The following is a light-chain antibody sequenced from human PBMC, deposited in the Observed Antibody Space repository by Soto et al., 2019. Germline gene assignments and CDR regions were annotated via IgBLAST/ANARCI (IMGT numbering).Light chain of an antibody. CDR2: EGS. CDR1: SCDVGSYNL. V-gene: IGLV2-23*01. CDR3: CSYAGSSTFV. J-gene: IGLJ1*01. Sequence: QSVLTQPASVSGSPGQSITISCTGTSCDVGSYNLVSWYQQHPGKAPKLMIYEGSKRPSGVSNRFSGSKSGNTASLTISGLQAEDEADYYCCSYAGSSTFVFGTGTRSP.